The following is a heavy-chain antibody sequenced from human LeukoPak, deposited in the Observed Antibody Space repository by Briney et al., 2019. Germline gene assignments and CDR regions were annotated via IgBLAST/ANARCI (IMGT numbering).Heavy chain of an antibody. CDR3: ARARGTYYYDSSGYQDY. V-gene: IGHV1-18*01. D-gene: IGHD3-22*01. CDR1: GYSFTTYT. CDR2: ISAYNGNT. J-gene: IGHJ4*02. Sequence: ASVKVSCKASGYSFTTYTITWVRQAPGQGLEWMGWISAYNGNTNYAQKLQGRVTMTTDTSTSTAYMELRSLRSDDTAVYYCARARGTYYYDSSGYQDYWGQGTLVTVSS.